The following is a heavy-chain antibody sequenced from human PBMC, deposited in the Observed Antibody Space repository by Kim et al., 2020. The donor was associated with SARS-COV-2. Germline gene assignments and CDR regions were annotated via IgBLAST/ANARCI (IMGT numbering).Heavy chain of an antibody. CDR2: IIPIFGKA. CDR1: GGAFSSYV. V-gene: IGHV1-69*13. D-gene: IGHD2-15*01. Sequence: SVKVSCKASGGAFSSYVITWVRQASGQGLEWMGGIIPIFGKANYAQKFQGRVTITADESTSTAYMELSSLRSEDTAVYYCARGGVGYCSGAGCYSDIRYWGQGTLVTVSS. J-gene: IGHJ4*02. CDR3: ARGGVGYCSGAGCYSDIRY.